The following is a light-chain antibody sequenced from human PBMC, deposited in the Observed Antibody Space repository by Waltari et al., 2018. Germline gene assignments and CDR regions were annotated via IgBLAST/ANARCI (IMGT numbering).Light chain of an antibody. CDR3: HQLKAYPRT. Sequence: IQLTQSPSSLSASVGDRVTITCRASQDISPYLAWYQQKPGTAPKLLISAAFTLQNGVPSRFSGSGSVADFTLTISNLQPEDFATYYCHQLKAYPRTFGGGTKVDIE. J-gene: IGKJ4*01. CDR2: AAF. CDR1: QDISPY. V-gene: IGKV1-9*01.